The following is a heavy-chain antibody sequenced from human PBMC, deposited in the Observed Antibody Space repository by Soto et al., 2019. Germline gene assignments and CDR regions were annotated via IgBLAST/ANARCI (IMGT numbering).Heavy chain of an antibody. CDR1: GGSISSGGYY. Sequence: QVQLQESGPGLVKPSQTLSLTCTVSGGSISSGGYYWSWIRQHPGKGLEWIGYIYYSRSTYYNPSLKSRVTISVDTSKNQFSLKLSSVTAADTAVYYCARGQGMVPAERGDWFDPWGQGTLVTVSS. CDR2: IYYSRST. V-gene: IGHV4-31*03. D-gene: IGHD2-2*01. CDR3: ARGQGMVPAERGDWFDP. J-gene: IGHJ5*02.